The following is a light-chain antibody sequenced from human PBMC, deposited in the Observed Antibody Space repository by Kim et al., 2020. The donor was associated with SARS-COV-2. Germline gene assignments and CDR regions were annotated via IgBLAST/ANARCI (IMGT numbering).Light chain of an antibody. V-gene: IGLV1-51*01. CDR3: GTWDSSRSGMT. Sequence: QSVLTQPPSVSAAAGQKVTISCSGSSSNIGDNYVSWYQQFPGTAPKLLIYDNNKRPSGIPDRFSGSKSGTSATLGITGLQTGDEADYYCGTWDSSRSGMTFGGGTQLTVL. CDR2: DNN. CDR1: SSNIGDNY. J-gene: IGLJ2*01.